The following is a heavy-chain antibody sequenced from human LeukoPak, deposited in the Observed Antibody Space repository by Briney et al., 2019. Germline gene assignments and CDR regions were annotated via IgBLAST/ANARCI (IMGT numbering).Heavy chain of an antibody. CDR3: ARDSITMVRGVILDYYYGMDV. CDR2: ISYDGSNK. Sequence: GRSLRLSCAASGFTFSSYAMHWVRQAPGKGLEWVAVISYDGSNKYYADSVKGRFTISRDNSKNTLYLQMNSLRAEDTAVYYCARDSITMVRGVILDYYYGMDVWGQGTTVTVSS. CDR1: GFTFSSYA. V-gene: IGHV3-30*14. D-gene: IGHD3-10*01. J-gene: IGHJ6*02.